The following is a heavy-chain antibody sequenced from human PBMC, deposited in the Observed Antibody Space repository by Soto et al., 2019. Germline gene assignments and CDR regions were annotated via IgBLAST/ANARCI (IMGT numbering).Heavy chain of an antibody. CDR2: VFHSGST. V-gene: IGHV4-59*01. Sequence: VQLQESGPGLAKPSETLSLTCTVSGGSMSGFYWSWIRQAPGKGLEWIGNVFHSGSTIYNPSLKSRVTISVDTSKTQFSLKLSSVTAADTAVYYCAKEFCDPNGCYGRWLDPWGQGTLVTVSS. CDR1: GGSMSGFY. CDR3: AKEFCDPNGCYGRWLDP. D-gene: IGHD2-15*01. J-gene: IGHJ5*02.